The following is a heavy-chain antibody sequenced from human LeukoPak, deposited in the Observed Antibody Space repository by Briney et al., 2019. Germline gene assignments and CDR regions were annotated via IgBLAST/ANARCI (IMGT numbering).Heavy chain of an antibody. Sequence: ASVKVSCKTSGYTFTSYYMHWVRQAPGQGLEWMGIINPSCGGTSYAQKGQGRVTMTRDMSTSTVYIELSNLRAEDTSFYYCARADSSGRSEYFQHWGQGTLVPVSS. CDR1: GYTFTSYY. CDR3: ARADSSGRSEYFQH. D-gene: IGHD6-19*01. CDR2: INPSCGGT. J-gene: IGHJ1*01. V-gene: IGHV1-46*04.